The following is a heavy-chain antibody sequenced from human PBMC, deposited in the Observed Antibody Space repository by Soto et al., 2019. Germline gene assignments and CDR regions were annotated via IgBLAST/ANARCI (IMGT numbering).Heavy chain of an antibody. J-gene: IGHJ4*02. D-gene: IGHD2-2*01. V-gene: IGHV1-18*01. CDR3: ARYCSSTSCDHYFDY. CDR2: ISPYNGDT. CDR1: GYSFTNYD. Sequence: ASVKVSCKASGYSFTNYDISWLRQAAGQGLEWMGWISPYNGDTNYAQKLQGRVTMTTDTSTSTAYMELRSLRSDDTAVYYCARYCSSTSCDHYFDYWGQGTLVTVSS.